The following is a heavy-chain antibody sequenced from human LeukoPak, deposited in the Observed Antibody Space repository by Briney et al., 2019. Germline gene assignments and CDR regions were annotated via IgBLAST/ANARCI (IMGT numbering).Heavy chain of an antibody. CDR1: GLTFANAR. D-gene: IGHD5-24*01. Sequence: GGSLRLSCAASGLTFANARMNWVRQAPGKGLEWVGRIKGKPDGGTADYAASVMSRFIISRYDSKNTVYLHMNSLRAEDSGLYFCSTDRDWGKGALVAVSS. J-gene: IGHJ4*02. CDR2: IKGKPDGGTA. V-gene: IGHV3-15*05. CDR3: STDRD.